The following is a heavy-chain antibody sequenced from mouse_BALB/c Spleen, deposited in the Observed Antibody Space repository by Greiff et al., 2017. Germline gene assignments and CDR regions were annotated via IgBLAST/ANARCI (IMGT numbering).Heavy chain of an antibody. CDR1: GFTFSSYT. Sequence: EVKVEESGGGLVQPGGSLKLSCAASGFTFSSYTMSWVRQTPEKRLEWVAYISNGGGSTYYPDTVKGRFTISRDNAKNTLYLQMSSLKSEDTAMYYCARLVITTYFDYWGQGTTLTVSS. CDR2: ISNGGGST. D-gene: IGHD2-4*01. J-gene: IGHJ2*01. CDR3: ARLVITTYFDY. V-gene: IGHV5-12-2*01.